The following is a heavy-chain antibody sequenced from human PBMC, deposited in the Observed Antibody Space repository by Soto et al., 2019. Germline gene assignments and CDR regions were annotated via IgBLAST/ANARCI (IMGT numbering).Heavy chain of an antibody. D-gene: IGHD7-27*01. Sequence: QVQLVESGGGVVQPGRSLRLSCAASGFTFSSYGMHWVRQAPGKGLEWVAVISYDGSNKYYADSVKGRFTISRDNSKNTLYLQMNSLRAEDTAVYYCAKDLLGPGRASGMDVWGQGTTVTVSS. CDR1: GFTFSSYG. J-gene: IGHJ6*02. CDR2: ISYDGSNK. V-gene: IGHV3-30*18. CDR3: AKDLLGPGRASGMDV.